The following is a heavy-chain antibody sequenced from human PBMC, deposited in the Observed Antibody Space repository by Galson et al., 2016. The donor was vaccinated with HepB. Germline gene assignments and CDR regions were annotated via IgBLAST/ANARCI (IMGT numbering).Heavy chain of an antibody. CDR1: GYRISSYG. Sequence: SVKVSCKASGYRISSYGFSWVRQAPGQGLEWMGWISANSGETNYAQKFQGRVTMTTDTSTSTAYMELRSLRSDDTAMYYCARGSVSGPGSYGYFYWGQGTRVTVSS. J-gene: IGHJ4*02. D-gene: IGHD3-10*01. CDR2: ISANSGET. CDR3: ARGSVSGPGSYGYFY. V-gene: IGHV1-18*01.